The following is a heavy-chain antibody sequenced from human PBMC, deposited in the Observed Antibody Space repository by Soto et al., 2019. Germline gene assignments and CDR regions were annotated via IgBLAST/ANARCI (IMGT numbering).Heavy chain of an antibody. CDR3: AGGVDGWGNEYGGPSALGS. CDR2: TIPVFNTA. CDR1: GGTLSDHG. J-gene: IGHJ3*02. V-gene: IGHV1-69*06. Sequence: QVQLEQSGAEVKKPGSSVKISCKASGGTLSDHGVSWLRQAPGQGLEWVGGTIPVFNTAKYAPKFQGRVTVAADKARDVGYMEVGRVGSDETAFCECAGGVDGWGNEYGGPSALGSWGQGTLVIVSS. D-gene: IGHD3-10*01.